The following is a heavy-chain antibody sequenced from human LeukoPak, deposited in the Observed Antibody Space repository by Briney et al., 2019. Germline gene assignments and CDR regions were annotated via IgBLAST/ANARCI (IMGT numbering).Heavy chain of an antibody. Sequence: ASQTLSLACAISGDIVSSTTTAWHWIRQSPSRGLEWLGRTYYTSKWITDYAVSVNGRITVNPNTSNNQFSLQLNSVTPEDTAVYYCARGYWAYGMDVWGPGTTVTVSS. CDR1: GDIVSSTTTA. CDR3: ARGYWAYGMDV. J-gene: IGHJ6*02. V-gene: IGHV6-1*01. CDR2: TYYTSKWIT. D-gene: IGHD6-13*01.